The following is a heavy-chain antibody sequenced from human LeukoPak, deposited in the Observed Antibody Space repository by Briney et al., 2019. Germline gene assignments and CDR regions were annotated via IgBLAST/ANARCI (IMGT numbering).Heavy chain of an antibody. CDR1: GGSTSSDY. CDR3: ARLKLGAYFDL. Sequence: SETLSLTCTVSGGSTSSDYWSWIRQSPGKGLEWVGYVYNSGDTGKNPSLKSRVAILLDTSKNQCSLKLTSVSATDTAVYYCARLKLGAYFDLWGRGTLVTVSS. D-gene: IGHD3-16*01. J-gene: IGHJ2*01. CDR2: VYNSGDT. V-gene: IGHV4-59*08.